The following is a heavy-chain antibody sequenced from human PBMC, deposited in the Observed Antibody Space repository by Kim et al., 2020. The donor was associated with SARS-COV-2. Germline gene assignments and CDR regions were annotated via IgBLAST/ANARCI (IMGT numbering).Heavy chain of an antibody. CDR3: AKALHSVATTNVDY. CDR2: ISGSGGST. D-gene: IGHD5-12*01. CDR1: GFTFSNYA. J-gene: IGHJ4*02. V-gene: IGHV3-23*01. Sequence: GGSLRLSCAASGFTFSNYAMSWVRQAPGKGLEWVSGISGSGGSTYYADSVKGRSTVSRDNSKNTLYLQMNSLRADDTAVYYCAKALHSVATTNVDYWGQGTLVTVSS.